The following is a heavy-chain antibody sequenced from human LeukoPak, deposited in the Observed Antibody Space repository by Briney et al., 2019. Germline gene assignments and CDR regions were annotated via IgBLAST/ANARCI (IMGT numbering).Heavy chain of an antibody. CDR2: ISGSGGST. CDR3: AKDDGGWYDQNFDY. Sequence: QAGGSLRLSCAASGFTFSSYAMSWVRQAPGKGLEWVSAISGSGGSTYYADSVKGRFTISRDNSKNTLYLQMNSLRAEDTAVYYCAKDDGGWYDQNFDYWGQGTLVTVSS. V-gene: IGHV3-23*01. J-gene: IGHJ4*02. D-gene: IGHD6-19*01. CDR1: GFTFSSYA.